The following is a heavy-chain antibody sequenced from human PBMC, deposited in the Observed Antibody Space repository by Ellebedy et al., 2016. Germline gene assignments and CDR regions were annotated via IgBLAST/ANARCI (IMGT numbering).Heavy chain of an antibody. J-gene: IGHJ4*02. CDR1: GGSISSYY. CDR3: AKDQGGTTGDFFDY. V-gene: IGHV4-59*01. Sequence: SETLSLTCTVSGGSISSYYWSWIRQPPGKGLEWIGCINYSGNTIYNPSLKSRVTISVDTSKNQFSLKLTSVTAADTAMYYCAKDQGGTTGDFFDYWGRGTLVTVSS. CDR2: INYSGNT. D-gene: IGHD4-11*01.